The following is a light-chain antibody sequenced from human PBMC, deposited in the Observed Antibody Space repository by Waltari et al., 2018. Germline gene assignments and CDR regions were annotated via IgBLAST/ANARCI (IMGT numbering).Light chain of an antibody. J-gene: IGKJ4*01. Sequence: DIQMTQSPSSLSASVVDKVTINCQASQSIGAWLAWYQQKPGKAPKTLIYKASNLESGVSSRFSGSGSGTDFTLTISSLQPEDFATYYCQQYNSVPLTFGGGTRVEIK. CDR2: KAS. CDR3: QQYNSVPLT. V-gene: IGKV1-5*01. CDR1: QSIGAW.